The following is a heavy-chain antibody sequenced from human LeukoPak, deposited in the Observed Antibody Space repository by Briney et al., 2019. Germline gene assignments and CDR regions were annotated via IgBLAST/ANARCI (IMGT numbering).Heavy chain of an antibody. V-gene: IGHV3-48*03. Sequence: GGSLRLSCAASGFTFSSYEMSWVRQAPGKGLEWVSYISSSGSTIYYADSVKGRFTISRDNAKNSLYLQMNSLRAEDTAVYYCARVEMATGVLYYYYMDVWGKGTTVTVSS. CDR2: ISSSGSTI. CDR1: GFTFSSYE. CDR3: ARVEMATGVLYYYYMDV. J-gene: IGHJ6*03. D-gene: IGHD5-24*01.